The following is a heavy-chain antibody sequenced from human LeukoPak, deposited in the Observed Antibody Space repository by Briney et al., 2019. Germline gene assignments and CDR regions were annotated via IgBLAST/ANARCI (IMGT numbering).Heavy chain of an antibody. V-gene: IGHV3-74*01. D-gene: IGHD7-27*01. CDR1: GFTFSSYW. Sequence: PGGSLRLSCAASGFTFSSYWMHWVRQVPGKGLVWVSRINSDGSSTSYGDSMKGRFTISRDNAKNTLYLQMNSLRAEDTAVYYCGRAILGPSDNWGQGTLVTVSS. CDR3: GRAILGPSDN. CDR2: INSDGSST. J-gene: IGHJ4*02.